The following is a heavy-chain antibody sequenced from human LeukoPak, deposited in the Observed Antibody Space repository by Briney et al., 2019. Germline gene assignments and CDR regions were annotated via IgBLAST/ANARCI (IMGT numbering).Heavy chain of an antibody. CDR2: IYYSGST. Sequence: SETLSLTCTVSGGSISSSSYYWGWIRQPPGKGLEWIGSIYYSGSTYYNPSLKSRVTISVDTSKNQFSLKLSSVTAADTAVYYCARVPQLGMVYYFDYWGQGTLVTVSS. D-gene: IGHD7-27*01. V-gene: IGHV4-39*07. CDR3: ARVPQLGMVYYFDY. J-gene: IGHJ4*02. CDR1: GGSISSSSYY.